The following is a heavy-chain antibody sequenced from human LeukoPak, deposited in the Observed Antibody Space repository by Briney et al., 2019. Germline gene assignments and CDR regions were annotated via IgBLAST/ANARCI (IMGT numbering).Heavy chain of an antibody. CDR1: GYTFTGYY. CDR2: INPNSGGT. Sequence: ASVKVSCKASGYTFTGYYMHWVRQAPGQGLEWMGWINPNSGGTNYAQKFQGRVTMTRDTSISTAYMELSRLRSDDTAVYYCARTYYYDSSGYYRYYFDYWDQGTLVTVSS. CDR3: ARTYYYDSSGYYRYYFDY. D-gene: IGHD3-22*01. V-gene: IGHV1-2*02. J-gene: IGHJ4*02.